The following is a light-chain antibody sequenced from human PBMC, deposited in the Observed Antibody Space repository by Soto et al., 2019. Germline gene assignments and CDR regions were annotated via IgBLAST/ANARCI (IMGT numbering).Light chain of an antibody. CDR1: SSDVGSYNL. V-gene: IGLV2-23*03. CDR3: CSYAGSSTFPYV. J-gene: IGLJ1*01. CDR2: EGG. Sequence: QSVLTQPASVSGSPGQSITISCTGTSSDVGSYNLVSWYQQHPGKAPKLMIYEGGKRPSGVSNRFSGSKSGNTASLTISGLRAEDEADYYCCSYAGSSTFPYVFGTGTKVTVL.